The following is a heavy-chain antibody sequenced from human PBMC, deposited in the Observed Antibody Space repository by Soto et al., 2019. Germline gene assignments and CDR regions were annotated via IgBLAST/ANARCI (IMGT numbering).Heavy chain of an antibody. J-gene: IGHJ4*02. CDR2: ISWNSGSI. CDR3: AKVPYSGYVEALPGYFEY. V-gene: IGHV3-9*01. Sequence: EVQLVESGGGLVQPGRSLRLSCAASGFTFDDYAMHWVRQTPGKGLEWVAAISWNSGSIGYAHSVKGRFTISRDNAENSLYLQMNSLRAEDTAFYYCAKVPYSGYVEALPGYFEYWGQGALVTVSS. D-gene: IGHD5-12*01. CDR1: GFTFDDYA.